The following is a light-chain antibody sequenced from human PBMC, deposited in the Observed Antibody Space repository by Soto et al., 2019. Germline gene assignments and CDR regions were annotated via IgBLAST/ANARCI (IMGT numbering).Light chain of an antibody. Sequence: DIQMTQSPSSLSESLGDRVTITCRASQGISVYLAWFQQKPGKVPKLLIYAASTLQSGVPSRFSGSGSGTDFTLTISSLQPEDVATYYCQKYNSAPLTFGGGTKV. CDR1: QGISVY. CDR2: AAS. J-gene: IGKJ4*01. CDR3: QKYNSAPLT. V-gene: IGKV1-27*01.